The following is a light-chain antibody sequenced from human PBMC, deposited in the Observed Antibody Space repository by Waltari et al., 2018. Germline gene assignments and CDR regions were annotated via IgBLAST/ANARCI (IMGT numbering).Light chain of an antibody. CDR1: PSVLYNSDNKNF. J-gene: IGKJ3*01. Sequence: DIVMTQSPDSLAVSLGGRATINCKSSPSVLYNSDNKNFVAWYQQRPGQPPKLLIYWASTRESGVPDRFSGSGSGTDFTLTISSLQAEDVAVYYCQQYYSTPFTFGPGTKVDIK. CDR3: QQYYSTPFT. CDR2: WAS. V-gene: IGKV4-1*01.